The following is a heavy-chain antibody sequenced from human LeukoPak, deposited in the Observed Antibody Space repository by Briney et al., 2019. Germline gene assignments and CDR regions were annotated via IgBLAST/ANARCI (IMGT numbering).Heavy chain of an antibody. J-gene: IGHJ5*02. V-gene: IGHV4-34*01. Sequence: SETLSLTCAVYGGSFSGYYWSWIRQPPGKGLEWIGEINHSGSTNYNPSLKSRVTISVDTSKNQFSLKLSSVTAADMAVYYCARGKITMVRGVIYRNWFDPWGQGTLVTVSS. CDR3: ARGKITMVRGVIYRNWFDP. CDR1: GGSFSGYY. CDR2: INHSGST. D-gene: IGHD3-10*01.